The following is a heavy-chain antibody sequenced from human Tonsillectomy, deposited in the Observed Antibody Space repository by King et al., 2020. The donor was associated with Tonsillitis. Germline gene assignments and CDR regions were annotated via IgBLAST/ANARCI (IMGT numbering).Heavy chain of an antibody. Sequence: EVQLVESGGGLVQPGGSLRLSCAASGFTFSGYWMMWLRQAPGKGLEWVANIRSDATKKYYADSVEGRFTISRDNAKNSLYLQMNSLRVEDTAVYYCARDDSPANGGIYYDALDFWGQGTMVTVSS. CDR2: IRSDATKK. CDR3: ARDDSPANGGIYYDALDF. J-gene: IGHJ3*01. V-gene: IGHV3-7*01. CDR1: GFTFSGYW. D-gene: IGHD3-22*01.